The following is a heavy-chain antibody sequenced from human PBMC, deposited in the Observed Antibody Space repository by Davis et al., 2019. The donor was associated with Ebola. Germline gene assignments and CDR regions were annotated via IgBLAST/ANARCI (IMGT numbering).Heavy chain of an antibody. CDR2: ISAYNGNT. J-gene: IGHJ5*02. CDR1: GYTFTSYG. V-gene: IGHV1-18*01. CDR3: ARITYSSSWKGNWFDP. D-gene: IGHD6-13*01. Sequence: ASVKVSCKASGYTFTSYGISWVRQAPGQGLEWMGWISAYNGNTNYAQKLQGRVTMTTDTSTSTAYMELRSLRSDDTAVYYCARITYSSSWKGNWFDPWGQGTLVTVSS.